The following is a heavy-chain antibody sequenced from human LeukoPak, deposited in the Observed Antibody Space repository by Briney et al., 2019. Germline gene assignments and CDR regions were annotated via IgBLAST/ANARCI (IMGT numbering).Heavy chain of an antibody. CDR2: INHSGST. D-gene: IGHD3-3*01. Sequence: SETLSLTCAVYGGSFSGYYWSWIRQPPGKGLEWIGEINHSGSTNYNPSLKSRVTISVDTSKNQFSLKLSSVTAADTAVYYCARGQKYYGFWSGYPPFDPWGQGTLVTVSS. J-gene: IGHJ5*02. CDR1: GGSFSGYY. V-gene: IGHV4-34*01. CDR3: ARGQKYYGFWSGYPPFDP.